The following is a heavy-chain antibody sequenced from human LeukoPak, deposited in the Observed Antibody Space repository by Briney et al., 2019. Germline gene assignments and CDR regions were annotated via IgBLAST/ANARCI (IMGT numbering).Heavy chain of an antibody. Sequence: QPGNSLRLSCAASGFTFNNYGMHWVRQAPGKGLEWVAVISYDGRNIHYPDSVKGRFTISRDISTDTLWLQMDSLRTEDTAVYYCAKGPLRGTAAAIDYWGQGTLVTVSS. V-gene: IGHV3-30*18. CDR2: ISYDGRNI. CDR1: GFTFNNYG. J-gene: IGHJ4*02. CDR3: AKGPLRGTAAAIDY. D-gene: IGHD2-2*01.